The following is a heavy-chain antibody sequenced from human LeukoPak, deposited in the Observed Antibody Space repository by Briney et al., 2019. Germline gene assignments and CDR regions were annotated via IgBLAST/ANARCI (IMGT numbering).Heavy chain of an antibody. D-gene: IGHD1-1*01. V-gene: IGHV3-30-3*01. Sequence: GGSLRLSCAASGFTFSSYAMHWVRQAPGKGLEWVAVMSYDGSNKYYADSVKGRFTISRDNSKNTLYLQMNSLRAEDTAVYYCARAFGTTGYWGQGTLVTVSS. CDR1: GFTFSSYA. CDR3: ARAFGTTGY. J-gene: IGHJ4*02. CDR2: MSYDGSNK.